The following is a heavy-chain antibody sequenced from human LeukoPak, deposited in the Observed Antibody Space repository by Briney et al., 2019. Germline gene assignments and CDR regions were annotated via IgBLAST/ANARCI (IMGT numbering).Heavy chain of an antibody. D-gene: IGHD5-24*01. CDR1: GFTFSSYE. CDR3: VRVGWQLFDY. Sequence: GGSLRLSCAASGFTFSSYEMNSVRQAPGKGLEWVSYISSSGSTIYYADSVKGRFTISRDNANNSLYLQMNSLRAEDTAVYYCVRVGWQLFDYWGQGTLVTVSS. V-gene: IGHV3-48*03. CDR2: ISSSGSTI. J-gene: IGHJ4*02.